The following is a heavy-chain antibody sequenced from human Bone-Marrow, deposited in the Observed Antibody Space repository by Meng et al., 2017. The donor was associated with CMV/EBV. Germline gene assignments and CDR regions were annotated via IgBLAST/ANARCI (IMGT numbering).Heavy chain of an antibody. CDR1: GFTFSSYW. CDR3: ARGQYCSSTSCSTGYYYYGMDV. Sequence: GESLKISCAASGFTFSSYWMSWVRQAPGKGLEWVANIKQDGSEKYYVDSVKGRFTISRDNAKNSLYLQMNSLRAEDTAVYYCARGQYCSSTSCSTGYYYYGMDVWGQGTTVTVSS. J-gene: IGHJ6*02. V-gene: IGHV3-7*01. D-gene: IGHD2-2*01. CDR2: IKQDGSEK.